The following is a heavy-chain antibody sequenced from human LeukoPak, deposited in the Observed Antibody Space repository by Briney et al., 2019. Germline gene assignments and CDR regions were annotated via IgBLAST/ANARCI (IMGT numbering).Heavy chain of an antibody. CDR1: GGSIRSSSYY. D-gene: IGHD6-13*01. J-gene: IGHJ4*02. Sequence: SETLSLTCTVSGGSIRSSSYYWGWIRQPPGKGLEWIGKIYYSGSTYYNPSLKSRVTISVDTSKNQFSLKLSSVTAADTAVYYCAREGLTGYSSSWYERGRGYFDYWGQGTLVTVSS. V-gene: IGHV4-39*07. CDR2: IYYSGST. CDR3: AREGLTGYSSSWYERGRGYFDY.